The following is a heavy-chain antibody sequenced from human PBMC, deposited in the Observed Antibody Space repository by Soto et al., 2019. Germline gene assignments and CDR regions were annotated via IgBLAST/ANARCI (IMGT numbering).Heavy chain of an antibody. Sequence: SETLSLTCAVSGYSTSRGYYWGWIRQPPGKGLEWIASIYHSGSSYYNPSLKSRVTISVDTSKNHFSLKLGSVSAADTAVYYCASDSYGRPFDFWGQGALVTVS. CDR1: GYSTSRGYY. V-gene: IGHV4-38-2*01. D-gene: IGHD5-18*01. CDR2: IYHSGSS. J-gene: IGHJ4*02. CDR3: ASDSYGRPFDF.